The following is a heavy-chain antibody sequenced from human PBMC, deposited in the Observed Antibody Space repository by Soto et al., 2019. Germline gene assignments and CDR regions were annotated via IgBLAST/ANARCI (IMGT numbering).Heavy chain of an antibody. Sequence: NPSETLSLTCAVYGGSFSGYYWSWIRQPPGKGLEWIGEINHSGSTNYNPSLKSRVTISVDTSKNQFSLKLSSVTAADTAVYYCARWTPMITFGGVIVISGYYGMDVWGQGTTVTVSS. CDR1: GGSFSGYY. V-gene: IGHV4-34*01. D-gene: IGHD3-16*02. CDR3: ARWTPMITFGGVIVISGYYGMDV. J-gene: IGHJ6*02. CDR2: INHSGST.